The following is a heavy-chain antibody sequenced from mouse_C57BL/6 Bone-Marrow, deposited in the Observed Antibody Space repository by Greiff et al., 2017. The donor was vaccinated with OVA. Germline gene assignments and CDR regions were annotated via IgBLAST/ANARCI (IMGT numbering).Heavy chain of an antibody. D-gene: IGHD2-4*01. CDR1: GFTFSDYG. Sequence: ESGGGLVKPGGSLKLSRAASGFTFSDYGMHWVRQAPEKGLEWVAYISSGSSTIYYADTVKGRFTISRDNAKNTLFLQMTSLRSEDTAMYYCARQSSYDYEDYWGQGTTLTVSS. V-gene: IGHV5-17*01. CDR3: ARQSSYDYEDY. CDR2: ISSGSSTI. J-gene: IGHJ2*01.